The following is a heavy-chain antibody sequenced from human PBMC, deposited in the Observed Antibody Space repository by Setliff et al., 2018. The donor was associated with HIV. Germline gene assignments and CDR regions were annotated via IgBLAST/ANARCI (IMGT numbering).Heavy chain of an antibody. CDR2: IYYSGDT. CDR1: GGSIKNYY. V-gene: IGHV4-59*01. CDR3: ARGLIAAATGDVDY. D-gene: IGHD6-13*01. Sequence: PSETLSLTCTVSGGSIKNYYWSWIRQSPEKGLEWIGYIYYSGDTNYNPSLRSRVTISVDTSQNRFSLRLTSVTAADTGVYFCARGLIAAATGDVDYWGQGTLVTVSS. J-gene: IGHJ4*02.